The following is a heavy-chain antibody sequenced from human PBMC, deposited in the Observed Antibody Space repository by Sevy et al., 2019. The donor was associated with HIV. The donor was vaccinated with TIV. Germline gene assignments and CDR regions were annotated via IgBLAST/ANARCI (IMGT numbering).Heavy chain of an antibody. Sequence: SETLSLTCTVSGGSIINYYWMWIRQPPGKGLEWIGYIHYSGYTNYNTSLKSRVTISFDTSKKQLSLKLRSVTAADTAVYFCARGANDNGGFHFDYWGQGTLLTVSS. V-gene: IGHV4-59*01. CDR1: GGSIINYY. J-gene: IGHJ4*02. CDR2: IHYSGYT. CDR3: ARGANDNGGFHFDY. D-gene: IGHD4-17*01.